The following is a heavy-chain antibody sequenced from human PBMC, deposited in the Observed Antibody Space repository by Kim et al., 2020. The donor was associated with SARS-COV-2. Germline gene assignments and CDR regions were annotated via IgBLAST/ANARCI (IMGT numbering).Heavy chain of an antibody. D-gene: IGHD3-10*01. V-gene: IGHV3-21*01. J-gene: IGHJ4*02. CDR3: ARDQGSGSSDY. Sequence: YYADSVKGRFTISRDNAKNSLYLQMNSLRAEDTAVYYCARDQGSGSSDYWGQGTLVTVSS.